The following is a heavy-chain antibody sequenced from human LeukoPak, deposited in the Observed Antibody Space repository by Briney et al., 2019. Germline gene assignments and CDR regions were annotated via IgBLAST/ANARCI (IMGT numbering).Heavy chain of an antibody. CDR3: ARGLAYDFWSGPDYYYYYMDV. Sequence: GGSLRLSCAASGFTFSSYSMNWVRQAPGKGLEWVSSISSSSSYVYYADSVKGRFTISRDNAKNSLYLQMNSLRAEDTAVYYCARGLAYDFWSGPDYYYYYMDVWGKGTTVTVSS. V-gene: IGHV3-21*01. J-gene: IGHJ6*03. CDR1: GFTFSSYS. CDR2: ISSSSSYV. D-gene: IGHD3-3*01.